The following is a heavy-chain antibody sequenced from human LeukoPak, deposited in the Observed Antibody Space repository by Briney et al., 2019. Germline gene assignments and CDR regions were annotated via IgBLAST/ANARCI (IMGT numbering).Heavy chain of an antibody. V-gene: IGHV3-53*01. J-gene: IGHJ4*02. Sequence: GGSLRLSCAASGITVSSNYMSWIRRAPGKGLEGVSVIYSGGSTYYAESVKGRFTISRDNSKNTLYLQMDSLRVEDTAMYYCARDDHYNRGWLTIDWGQGTLVTVSS. D-gene: IGHD6-19*01. CDR1: GITVSSNY. CDR3: ARDDHYNRGWLTID. CDR2: IYSGGST.